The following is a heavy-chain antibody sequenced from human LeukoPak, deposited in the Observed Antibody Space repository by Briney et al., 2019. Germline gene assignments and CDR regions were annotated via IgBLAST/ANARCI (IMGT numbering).Heavy chain of an antibody. D-gene: IGHD2-2*01. CDR2: IYFSGST. CDR1: WDSISSANYY. V-gene: IGHV4-39*07. J-gene: IGHJ4*02. Sequence: SETLSLTCTVSWDSISSANYYRGWVRQPPGKGLGWIGSIYFSGSTYYNPSLKSRVTISVETSKVQFSLKLSSVTAADTAVYYCARDSCSSTSCRKKFDNWGQGTLVTVSS. CDR3: ARDSCSSTSCRKKFDN.